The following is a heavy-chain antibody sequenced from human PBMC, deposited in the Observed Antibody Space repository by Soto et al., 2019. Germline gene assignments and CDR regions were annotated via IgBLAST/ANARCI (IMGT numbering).Heavy chain of an antibody. V-gene: IGHV4-61*01. Sequence: PSETLSLTCTVSGGSVSSGSYYWSWIRQPPGKGLEWIGYIYYSGSTYYNPSLKSRVTISVDTSKNQFSLKLSSVTAADTAVYYCARDWSRYYDSSGYYYYGMDVWGQGTTVTVSS. CDR2: IYYSGST. J-gene: IGHJ6*02. CDR3: ARDWSRYYDSSGYYYYGMDV. CDR1: GGSVSSGSYY. D-gene: IGHD3-22*01.